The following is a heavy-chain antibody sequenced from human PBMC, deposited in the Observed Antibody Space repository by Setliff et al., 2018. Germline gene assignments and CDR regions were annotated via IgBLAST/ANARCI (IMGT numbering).Heavy chain of an antibody. J-gene: IGHJ4*02. CDR2: IYTSGST. V-gene: IGHV4-4*07. CDR1: GHSISSGYY. CDR3: ARSFSRREKFLLDY. Sequence: SETLSLTCTVSGHSISSGYYWGWTRQPAGKGLEWIGRIYTSGSTNYNPSLKSRVTMSVDTSKNQFPLKLSSVTAADTAVYYCARSFSRREKFLLDYWGQGALVTVSS.